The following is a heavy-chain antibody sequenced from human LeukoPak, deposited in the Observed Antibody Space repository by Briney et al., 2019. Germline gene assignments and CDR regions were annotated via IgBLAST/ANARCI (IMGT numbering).Heavy chain of an antibody. D-gene: IGHD1-26*01. Sequence: GESLKISCQGSGYSFTTYWIAWVRQMPGKGLEWMGIIYPGDSDTRYSPSFQGQVTISVDKSIRTAYLQWSSLRASDTAMYYCARSVSGSYGSDYWGQGTLVTVSS. V-gene: IGHV5-51*01. CDR1: GYSFTTYW. J-gene: IGHJ4*02. CDR2: IYPGDSDT. CDR3: ARSVSGSYGSDY.